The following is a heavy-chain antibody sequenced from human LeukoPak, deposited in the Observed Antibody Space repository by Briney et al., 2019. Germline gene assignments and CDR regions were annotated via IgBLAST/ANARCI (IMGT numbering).Heavy chain of an antibody. CDR2: ISYDGSNK. Sequence: GTSLRLSCAASGFTFRSHGMHWVRQAPGKGLEWVAVISYDGSNKYYADSVKGRFTISRDNSKNTLYLQMNSLRAEDTAVYYCASDRSGGYDLTEYYFDYWGQGTLVTVSS. CDR1: GFTFRSHG. D-gene: IGHD5-12*01. J-gene: IGHJ4*02. CDR3: ASDRSGGYDLTEYYFDY. V-gene: IGHV3-30*19.